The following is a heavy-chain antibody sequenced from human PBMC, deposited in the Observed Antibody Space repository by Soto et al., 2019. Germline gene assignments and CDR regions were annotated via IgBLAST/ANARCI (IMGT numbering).Heavy chain of an antibody. J-gene: IGHJ5*02. Sequence: EVQLVESGGGLVQPGGSLRLSCAASGFTFSSYWMHWVRQAPGKGLVWVSRINSDGSSTNYADSVKGGLSITRHNAKNTQYLQMNSLRAEDTAVYYCASDLRFSRRWFLIGWFDPLGQGTLVTVSS. CDR1: GFTFSSYW. CDR2: INSDGSST. CDR3: ASDLRFSRRWFLIGWFDP. V-gene: IGHV3-74*01. D-gene: IGHD6-13*01.